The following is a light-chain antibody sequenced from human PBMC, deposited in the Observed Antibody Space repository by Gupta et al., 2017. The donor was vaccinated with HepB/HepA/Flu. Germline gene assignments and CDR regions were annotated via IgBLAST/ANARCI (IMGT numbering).Light chain of an antibody. J-gene: IGKJ1*01. Sequence: DIVMTQTPLSSPVILGQPASISCRSSDSLVHRDGNTYLSWLQQRPGQPPRLLSYRASLRFSGVPDRFSGGWAETDFPLKISMVEAEYVGTYYCLQATQFPLTFGQGTKVEIK. V-gene: IGKV2-24*01. CDR2: RAS. CDR1: DSLVHRDGNTY. CDR3: LQATQFPLT.